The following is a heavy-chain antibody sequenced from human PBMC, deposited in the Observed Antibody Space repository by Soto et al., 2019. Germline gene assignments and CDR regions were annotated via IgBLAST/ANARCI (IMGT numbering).Heavy chain of an antibody. J-gene: IGHJ6*02. CDR3: ARSPPEGGGWYVYYYGMDC. V-gene: IGHV5-51*01. Sequence: PGESLKISSKGSGYSFTSYWIVWVRQMPGKGLEWMGIIYPGDSDTRYSSSFQGQVTISADKSIITAYLQWSSLKASDTAMYYCARSPPEGGGWYVYYYGMDCWGQGTRVTVSS. CDR1: GYSFTSYW. D-gene: IGHD6-19*01. CDR2: IYPGDSDT.